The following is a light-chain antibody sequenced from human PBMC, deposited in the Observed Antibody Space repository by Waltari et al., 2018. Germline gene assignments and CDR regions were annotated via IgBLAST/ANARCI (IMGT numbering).Light chain of an antibody. CDR2: EVI. CDR1: SRHAGTYNL. V-gene: IGLV2-23*02. J-gene: IGLJ2*01. Sequence: SALTQPSSVSGSPGPSSTLSCPGTSRHAGTYNLFSLYQQHPGKAPKLMIYEVIKRPSGVSNRFSGSKSGNTASLTISGLQDEDEADYYCCSYAGTDTVIIFGGGTKVTVL. CDR3: CSYAGTDTVII.